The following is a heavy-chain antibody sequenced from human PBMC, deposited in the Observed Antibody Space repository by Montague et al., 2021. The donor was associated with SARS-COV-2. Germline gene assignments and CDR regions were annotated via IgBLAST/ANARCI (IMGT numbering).Heavy chain of an antibody. D-gene: IGHD3-10*01. CDR1: GGSFSSYY. Sequence: SETRSLTCAVYGGSFSSYYWNWIRQPPGKGLEWIGEINHSGSTNYNPSLKSRVTMSVDTSKNQFSLKLSSVTAADTAVYYCARGARQGYGFRLGSFDSWGQGTLVTVSS. V-gene: IGHV4-34*01. J-gene: IGHJ4*02. CDR3: ARGARQGYGFRLGSFDS. CDR2: INHSGST.